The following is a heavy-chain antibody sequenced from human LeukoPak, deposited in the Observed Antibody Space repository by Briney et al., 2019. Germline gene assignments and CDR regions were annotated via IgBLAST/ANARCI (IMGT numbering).Heavy chain of an antibody. CDR2: IIPIFGTA. CDR1: GGTFSSYA. J-gene: IGHJ5*02. V-gene: IGHV1-69*13. Sequence: SVKVSCKASGGTFSSYAISWVRQAPGQGLEWMGGIIPIFGTANYAQKFQGRVTITADESTSTAYKELSSLRSEDTAVYYCARISRSGWSGYFYNWFDPWGQGTLVTVSS. CDR3: ARISRSGWSGYFYNWFDP. D-gene: IGHD3-3*01.